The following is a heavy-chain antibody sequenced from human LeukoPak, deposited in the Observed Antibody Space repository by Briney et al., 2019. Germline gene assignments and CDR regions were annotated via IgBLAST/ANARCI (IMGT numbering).Heavy chain of an antibody. CDR2: INHSGST. V-gene: IGHV4-34*01. Sequence: KPSETLSLTCAVYGGSFSGYYWSWIRQPPGKGLEWIGEINHSGSTNYNPSLKSRVTISVDTSKNQFSLKLNSVTAADTAVYYCARVRAAAGTSWFDRWGQGTLVTVSS. D-gene: IGHD6-13*01. CDR1: GGSFSGYY. J-gene: IGHJ5*02. CDR3: ARVRAAAGTSWFDR.